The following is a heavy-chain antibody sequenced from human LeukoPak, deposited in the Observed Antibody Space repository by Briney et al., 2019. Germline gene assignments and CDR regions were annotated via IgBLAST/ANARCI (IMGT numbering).Heavy chain of an antibody. Sequence: PGGSLRLSCAASGFTFSSYGMHWVRQAPGKGLEGVAVIWYDGSNKYYADSVKGRFTISRDNSKTPLYLQMNSLRAEDTAVYYCARERDQGYYGMDVWGQGTTVTVSS. CDR3: ARERDQGYYGMDV. J-gene: IGHJ6*02. V-gene: IGHV3-33*01. CDR1: GFTFSSYG. CDR2: IWYDGSNK.